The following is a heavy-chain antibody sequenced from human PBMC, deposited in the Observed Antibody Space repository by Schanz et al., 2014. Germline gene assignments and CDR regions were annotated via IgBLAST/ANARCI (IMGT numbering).Heavy chain of an antibody. CDR1: GGTFSSYT. Sequence: QVHLVQSGAEVKKPGSSVKVSCKASGGTFSSYTISWVRQATGQGLEWMGKIIPVLNIATYAQRFQGRVSITADTSTNTAYMELSSLRSEDTAVYYCARGYGDSPTDSWGQGTLVTVSS. D-gene: IGHD4-17*01. CDR2: IIPVLNIA. V-gene: IGHV1-69*02. J-gene: IGHJ4*02. CDR3: ARGYGDSPTDS.